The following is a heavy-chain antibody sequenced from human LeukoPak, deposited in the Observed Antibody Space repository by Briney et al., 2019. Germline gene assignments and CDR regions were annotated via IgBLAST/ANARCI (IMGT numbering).Heavy chain of an antibody. Sequence: GGSLSLSCAASGLTFSSYEMNWVRQAPGKGLEWVAYISSSGSTLYYADSVKGRFTISRDNAKNSLYLQMNSLRAEDTAVYYCAELGITMIGGVWGKGTTVTISS. D-gene: IGHD3-10*02. CDR3: AELGITMIGGV. CDR2: ISSSGSTL. J-gene: IGHJ6*04. CDR1: GLTFSSYE. V-gene: IGHV3-48*03.